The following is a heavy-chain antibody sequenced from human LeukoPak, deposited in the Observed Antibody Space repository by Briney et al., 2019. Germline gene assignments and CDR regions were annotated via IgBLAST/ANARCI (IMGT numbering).Heavy chain of an antibody. CDR3: ARVFDS. V-gene: IGHV4-39*07. Sequence: SETLSLTCTVSGGSVSTSDYYWGWIRQSPVKGLEWIGDVFYTGKTNYNPSLRGRATISIDTYKNQFSLKLTYVTAADTAVYYCARVFDSWGQGTLVTVSS. CDR1: GGSVSTSDYY. CDR2: VFYTGKT. J-gene: IGHJ4*02.